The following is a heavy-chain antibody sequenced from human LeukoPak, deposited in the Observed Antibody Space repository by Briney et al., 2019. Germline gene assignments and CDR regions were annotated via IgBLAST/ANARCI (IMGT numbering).Heavy chain of an antibody. CDR3: ARQYGDNSGSLDH. J-gene: IGHJ4*02. D-gene: IGHD4-23*01. CDR2: ISTYNGNT. CDR1: GYTFFTYG. V-gene: IGHV1-18*01. Sequence: ASVKVSCTASGYTFFTYGDTWVRQAPGQGLEWMGWISTYNGNTIAQKFQGRVTLTTDTSTSTAYMDLRSLKSDDTAVYYCARQYGDNSGSLDHWGQGTLVTVSS.